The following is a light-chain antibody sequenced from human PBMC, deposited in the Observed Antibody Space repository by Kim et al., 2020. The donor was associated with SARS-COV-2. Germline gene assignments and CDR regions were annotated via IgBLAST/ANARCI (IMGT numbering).Light chain of an antibody. CDR3: SSYAGSNTMI. CDR2: EVT. Sequence: GQAVTISCTGTSSDVGGYNYVSWYQQHPGKAPKLLTYEVTKRPSGVPDRFSGSKSGNTASLTVSGLQAEDEADYYCSSYAGSNTMIFGGGTQLTVL. CDR1: SSDVGGYNY. V-gene: IGLV2-8*01. J-gene: IGLJ2*01.